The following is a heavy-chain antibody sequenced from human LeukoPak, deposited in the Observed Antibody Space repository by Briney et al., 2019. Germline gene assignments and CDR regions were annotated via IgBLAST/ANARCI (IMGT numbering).Heavy chain of an antibody. J-gene: IGHJ4*02. Sequence: PGGSLRLSCAASGLTFSSYGMHWVRQAPGKGLEWVAVIWYDGSNKYYADSVKGRFTISRDNSKNTLYLQMNSLRAEDTAVYYCAREEMATIVFDYWGQGTLVTVSS. CDR1: GLTFSSYG. CDR2: IWYDGSNK. CDR3: AREEMATIVFDY. D-gene: IGHD5-24*01. V-gene: IGHV3-33*01.